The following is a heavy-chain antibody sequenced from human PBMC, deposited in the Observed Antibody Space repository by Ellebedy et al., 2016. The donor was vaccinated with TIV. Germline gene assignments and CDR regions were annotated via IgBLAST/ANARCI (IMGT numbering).Heavy chain of an antibody. D-gene: IGHD2-2*01. CDR2: IYSGGST. J-gene: IGHJ4*02. CDR3: AKGTLSVPAADDY. V-gene: IGHV3-53*01. Sequence: GESLKISXAASGFTVSSSYMSWVRQAPGKGLEWVSVIYSGGSTYYADSVKGRFTISRDNSKNTLYLQMNSLREEDTAVYYCAKGTLSVPAADDYWGQGTLVTVSS. CDR1: GFTVSSSY.